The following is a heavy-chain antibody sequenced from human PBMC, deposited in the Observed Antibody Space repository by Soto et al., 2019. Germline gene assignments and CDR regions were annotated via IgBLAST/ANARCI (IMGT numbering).Heavy chain of an antibody. J-gene: IGHJ4*02. CDR1: GGSISSSSYY. Sequence: QLQLQESGPGLVKPSETLSLTCTVSGGSISSSSYYWGWIRQPPGKGLEWIGSIYYSGSTYYNPSLKSRVTISVDTSKTRFSLKLSSLTAADTAVYYCARHPGYYDIFKYFDYWGQGSLVTVSS. D-gene: IGHD3-9*01. V-gene: IGHV4-39*01. CDR3: ARHPGYYDIFKYFDY. CDR2: IYYSGST.